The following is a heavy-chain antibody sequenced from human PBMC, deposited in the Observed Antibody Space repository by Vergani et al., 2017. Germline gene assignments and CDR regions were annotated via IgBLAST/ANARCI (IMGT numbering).Heavy chain of an antibody. CDR2: INHSGST. J-gene: IGHJ4*02. Sequence: QVQLQQWGAGLLKPSETLSLICAVYGGSFSGYYWSWIRQPPGKGLEWIGEINHSGSTNYNPFLKSRVTISVETSKNQFSLKLSSVTAAGTGVYYCARGERRYYGSASYMSPRTPRACGACWDQGTLVTVSS. V-gene: IGHV4-34*01. CDR1: GGSFSGYY. CDR3: ARGERRYYGSASYMSPRTPRACGAC. D-gene: IGHD3-10*01.